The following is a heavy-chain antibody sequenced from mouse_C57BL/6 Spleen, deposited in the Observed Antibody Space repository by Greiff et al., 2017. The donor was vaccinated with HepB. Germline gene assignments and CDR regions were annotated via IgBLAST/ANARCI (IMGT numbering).Heavy chain of an antibody. J-gene: IGHJ2*01. CDR2: IYPGNSDT. CDR1: GYTFTSYW. CDR3: TISVVAPGYYFDY. Sequence: EVQLQQSGTVLARPGASVKMSCKTSGYTFTSYWMHWVKQRPGQGLEWIGAIYPGNSDTSYNQKFKGKAKLTAVTSASNAYMELSSLTNEDSAVYYCTISVVAPGYYFDYWGQGTTLTVSS. D-gene: IGHD1-1*01. V-gene: IGHV1-5*01.